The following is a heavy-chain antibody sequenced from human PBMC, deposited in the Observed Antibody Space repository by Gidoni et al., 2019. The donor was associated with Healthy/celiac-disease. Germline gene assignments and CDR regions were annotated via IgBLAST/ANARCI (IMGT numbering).Heavy chain of an antibody. Sequence: QVQLQQWGAGLLKPSETLSLTCAVYGGSFSGYYWSWTRQPPGKGLEWIGEINHSGSTNYNPSLKSRVTISVDTSKNQFSLKLSSVTAADTAVYYCARGRSGWYPITFDYWGQGTLVTVSS. CDR2: INHSGST. V-gene: IGHV4-34*01. J-gene: IGHJ4*02. CDR3: ARGRSGWYPITFDY. D-gene: IGHD6-19*01. CDR1: GGSFSGYY.